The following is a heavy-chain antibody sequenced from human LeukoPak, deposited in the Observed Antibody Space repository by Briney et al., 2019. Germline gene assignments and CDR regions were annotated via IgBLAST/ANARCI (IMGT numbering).Heavy chain of an antibody. CDR2: IYSSGGT. D-gene: IGHD3-10*01. V-gene: IGHV4-4*07. J-gene: IGHJ5*02. Sequence: PSETLSLTCTVSGGSISSYYWSWIRQPAGKGLEWIGRIYSSGGTNYNPSLRSRVTMSLDTSSNQFSLKLSSVTAADTAVYYCARDRDNYGSTFDPWGQGILVTVSS. CDR1: GGSISSYY. CDR3: ARDRDNYGSTFDP.